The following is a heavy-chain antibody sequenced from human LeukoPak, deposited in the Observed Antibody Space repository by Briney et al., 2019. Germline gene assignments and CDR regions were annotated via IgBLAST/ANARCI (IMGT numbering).Heavy chain of an antibody. J-gene: IGHJ3*01. CDR3: ARGLGRFGESTDPSDF. V-gene: IGHV1-18*01. D-gene: IGHD3-10*01. CDR2: ISAYNGNT. Sequence: ASVKVSSKASGYTFSNYGISWVRQAPGQGLGWMGWISAYNGNTNYAQKFQGRVTMTRDTFTSTAYMEVRSLRSDDTAVYYCARGLGRFGESTDPSDFWGQGTMVTVSS. CDR1: GYTFSNYG.